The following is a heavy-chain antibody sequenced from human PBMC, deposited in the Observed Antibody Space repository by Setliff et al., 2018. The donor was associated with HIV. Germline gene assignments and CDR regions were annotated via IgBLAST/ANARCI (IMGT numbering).Heavy chain of an antibody. CDR2: TYYRSKWYF. V-gene: IGHV6-1*01. CDR1: GDSVSSNNAA. D-gene: IGHD6-19*01. CDR3: ARGSYGSVLL. Sequence: PSQTLSLTCAISGDSVSSNNAAWNWIRQSPLRGLEWLGRTYYRSKWYFDYAVSVKSRIIINPDTSKSQFSLHLNSVTPEDTAVYYCARGSYGSVLLWGQGTLVTVSS. J-gene: IGHJ4*02.